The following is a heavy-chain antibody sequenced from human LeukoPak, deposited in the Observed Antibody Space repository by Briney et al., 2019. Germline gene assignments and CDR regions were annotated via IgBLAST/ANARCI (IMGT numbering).Heavy chain of an antibody. D-gene: IGHD5-18*01. V-gene: IGHV3-23*01. CDR1: GFTFSSYG. CDR3: SGYSYGYGY. CDR2: ISGSGGST. Sequence: GGTLRLSCAASGFTFSSYGMSWVRQAPGKGLEWVSAISGSGGSTYYADSVKGRFTISRDNSKNTLYLQMNSLRAEDAAVYYCSGYSYGYGYWGQGTLVTVSS. J-gene: IGHJ4*02.